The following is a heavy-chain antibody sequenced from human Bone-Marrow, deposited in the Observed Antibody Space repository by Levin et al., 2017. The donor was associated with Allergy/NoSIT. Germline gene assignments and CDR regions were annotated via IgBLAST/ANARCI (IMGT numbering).Heavy chain of an antibody. V-gene: IGHV3-30*18. CDR1: GFSVSSYG. CDR3: AKGHKTVSYFDA. D-gene: IGHD4-11*01. Sequence: PGGSLRLSCEASGFSVSSYGMDWVRQAPGKGLEWVAIVSFDGEKRYYGDSVEGRFTVSRDNSKNTVYLQMDSLTTEDTAVYSCAKGHKTVSYFDAWGPGTLVTVSS. CDR2: VSFDGEKR. J-gene: IGHJ4*02.